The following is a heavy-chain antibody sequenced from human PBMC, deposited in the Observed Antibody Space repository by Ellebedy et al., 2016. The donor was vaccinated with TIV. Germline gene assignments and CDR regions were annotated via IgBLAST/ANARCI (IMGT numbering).Heavy chain of an antibody. CDR1: GYTFTSYS. Sequence: AASVKVSCKASGYTFTSYSMPWVRQAPGQRLEWMGWINAGNGNTKYSQKFQGRVTITRDTSASTAYMELSSLTSEDTAVYYCARGVYAMGNFDYWGQGTLVTVSS. CDR2: INAGNGNT. V-gene: IGHV1-3*01. CDR3: ARGVYAMGNFDY. D-gene: IGHD2-8*01. J-gene: IGHJ4*02.